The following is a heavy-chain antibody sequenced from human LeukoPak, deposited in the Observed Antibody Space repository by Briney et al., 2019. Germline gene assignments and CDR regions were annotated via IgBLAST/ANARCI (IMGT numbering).Heavy chain of an antibody. CDR1: GDSVSTNSAA. CDR3: ARLRLPTNFFDY. Sequence: SQTLSLTCAISGDSVSTNSAAWNWIRQSPSSGLEWLGRTFYRSKWFNVYALSVKSRISIESDTSKNQFSLHLNSVTPEDTAVYYCARLRLPTNFFDYWGQGALVTVSS. V-gene: IGHV6-1*01. CDR2: TFYRSKWFN. J-gene: IGHJ4*02.